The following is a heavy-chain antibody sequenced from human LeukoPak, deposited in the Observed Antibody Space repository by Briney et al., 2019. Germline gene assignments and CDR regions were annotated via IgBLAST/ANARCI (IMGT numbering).Heavy chain of an antibody. CDR2: IRGDGSMT. CDR3: AKAYSSSDYYFDY. CDR1: EFTFSAYW. V-gene: IGHV3-74*01. D-gene: IGHD6-6*01. J-gene: IGHJ4*02. Sequence: GGSLRLSCAASEFTFSAYWMHWVRQAPGKGLVWVSRIRGDGSMTNYADSVKGRFTISRDNSKNTLYLQMNSLRAEDTAVYYCAKAYSSSDYYFDYWGQGTLVTVSS.